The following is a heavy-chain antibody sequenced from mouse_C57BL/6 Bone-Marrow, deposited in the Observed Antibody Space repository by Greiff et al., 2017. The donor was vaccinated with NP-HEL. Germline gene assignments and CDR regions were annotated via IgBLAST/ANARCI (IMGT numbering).Heavy chain of an antibody. CDR3: ARGEDYYGNPAWFAY. D-gene: IGHD2-1*01. J-gene: IGHJ3*01. V-gene: IGHV1-64*01. CDR1: GYTFTSYW. Sequence: VQLQQPGAELVKPGASVKLSCKASGYTFTSYWMHWVKQRPGQGLEWIGMIHPNSGSTNYNEKFKSKATLTVDKSSSTAYMQLSSLTSEDSAVYYCARGEDYYGNPAWFAYWGQGTLVTVSA. CDR2: IHPNSGST.